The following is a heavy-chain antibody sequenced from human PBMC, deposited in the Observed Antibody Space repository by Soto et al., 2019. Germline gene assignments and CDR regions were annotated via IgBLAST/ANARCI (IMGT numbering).Heavy chain of an antibody. J-gene: IGHJ5*02. CDR2: IIPIFDTA. Sequence: ASVKVSCKTSGGTFSSYAISWVRQAPGQGLEWMGGIIPIFDTANYAQKFQGRVTITADESTSTAYMELRSLRSDDTAVYYCARGVGSGTYYNQYNWFDPWGQGTLVTVSS. V-gene: IGHV1-69*13. D-gene: IGHD3-10*01. CDR1: GGTFSSYA. CDR3: ARGVGSGTYYNQYNWFDP.